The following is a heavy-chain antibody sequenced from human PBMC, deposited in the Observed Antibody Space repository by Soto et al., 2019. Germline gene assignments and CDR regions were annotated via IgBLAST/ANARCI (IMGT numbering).Heavy chain of an antibody. D-gene: IGHD3-9*01. CDR1: GGSISSSSGY. Sequence: QLQLQESGPGLVKPSETLYLTCTVSGGSISSSSGYWGWIRQPPGKGLEWIGSIYYSGTTYYKPSLKSRVTISVDTSKNQFSLKLSSVTAADTAMYYCARPRGGYLGAFDIWGQGTMVTVSS. CDR2: IYYSGTT. V-gene: IGHV4-39*01. J-gene: IGHJ3*02. CDR3: ARPRGGYLGAFDI.